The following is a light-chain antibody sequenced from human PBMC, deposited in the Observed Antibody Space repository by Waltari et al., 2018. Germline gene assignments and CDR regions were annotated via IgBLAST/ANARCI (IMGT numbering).Light chain of an antibody. CDR1: QRINTW. CDR3: QQYYRYYT. CDR2: DVS. V-gene: IGKV1-5*01. J-gene: IGKJ2*01. Sequence: IQMTQSPSALSASVGDRVTITCRASQRINTWMAWYQQRPRKAPKVLVYDVSTLESGVPSRVSGSGSGTEFTLAINNLQPEDFATYYCQQYYRYYTFGQGTKLEIK.